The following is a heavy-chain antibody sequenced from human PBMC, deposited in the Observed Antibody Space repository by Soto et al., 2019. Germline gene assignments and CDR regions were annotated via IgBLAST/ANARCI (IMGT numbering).Heavy chain of an antibody. CDR1: GFTVSNNY. J-gene: IGHJ4*02. CDR2: IYSSGTT. V-gene: IGHV3-53*01. Sequence: PGGSLRLSCAASGFTVSNNYMSWVRQAPGKGLEWASFIYSSGTTYYADSVKGRFTISRDNSKNTLYLQMSSLRIEDTAVYYCARQYCSGGSCYYGYDIWGQGTLVTVSS. D-gene: IGHD2-15*01. CDR3: ARQYCSGGSCYYGYDI.